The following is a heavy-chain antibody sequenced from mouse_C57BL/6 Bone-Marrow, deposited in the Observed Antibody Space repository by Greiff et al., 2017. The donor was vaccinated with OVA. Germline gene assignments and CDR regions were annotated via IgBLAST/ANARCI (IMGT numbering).Heavy chain of an antibody. Sequence: EVQLQQPGAELVKPGASVKMSCKASGYTFTSYWITWVKQRPGQGLEWIGWIDPENGDTEYASKFQGKATITADTSSNTAYLQLSSLTSEDTAVYYCTKGYGPFAYWGQGTLVTVSA. CDR1: GYTFTSYW. CDR3: TKGYGPFAY. D-gene: IGHD1-1*02. J-gene: IGHJ3*01. CDR2: IDPENGDT. V-gene: IGHV14-4*01.